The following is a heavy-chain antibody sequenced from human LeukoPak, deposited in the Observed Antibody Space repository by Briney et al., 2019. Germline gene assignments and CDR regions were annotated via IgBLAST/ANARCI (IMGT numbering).Heavy chain of an antibody. D-gene: IGHD6-19*01. J-gene: IGHJ4*02. V-gene: IGHV4-34*01. Sequence: NSSETLSLTCAVYGGSFSGYYWSWIRQPPGKGLEWIGEINHSGSTNYNPPLKSRVTISVDTSKNQFSLKLSSVTAADTAVYYCARGNRGWYPYWGQGTLVTVSS. CDR1: GGSFSGYY. CDR2: INHSGST. CDR3: ARGNRGWYPY.